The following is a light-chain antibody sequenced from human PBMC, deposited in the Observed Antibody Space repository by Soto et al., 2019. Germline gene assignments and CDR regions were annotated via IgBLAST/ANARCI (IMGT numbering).Light chain of an antibody. Sequence: DIQMTQSPSTLSASVGDRVTITCRASRSISSWLAWYQQKPGKAPKLLIYGASSLESGVPSRFSGSGSVTDFTLTIDSLQPDDFATYYCQQYSSSSPTFGQGTKLEI. CDR3: QQYSSSSPT. CDR2: GAS. CDR1: RSISSW. V-gene: IGKV1-5*01. J-gene: IGKJ2*01.